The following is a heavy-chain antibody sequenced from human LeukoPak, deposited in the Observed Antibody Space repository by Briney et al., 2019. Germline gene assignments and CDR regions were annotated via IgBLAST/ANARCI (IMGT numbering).Heavy chain of an antibody. CDR3: AKGDTAMVCYYMDV. Sequence: GRSLRLSCAASGFTFDDYAMHWVRQAPGKGLEWVSGISWNSGSIGYEDSVKGRFTISRDNAKNSLYLQMNSLRTEDTALYYCAKGDTAMVCYYMDVWGKGTTVTVSS. CDR1: GFTFDDYA. CDR2: ISWNSGSI. V-gene: IGHV3-9*01. D-gene: IGHD5-18*01. J-gene: IGHJ6*03.